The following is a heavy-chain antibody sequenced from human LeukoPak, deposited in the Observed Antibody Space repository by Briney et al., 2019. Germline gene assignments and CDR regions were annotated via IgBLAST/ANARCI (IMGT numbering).Heavy chain of an antibody. CDR2: IYYSGST. CDR1: GGSISSSSYY. Sequence: SETLSLTCTVSGGSISSSSYYWGWIRQPPGKGLEWIGSIYYSGSTYYNPSLKSRVTISVDTSKNQFSLKLSSVTAADTAVYYCARTSSGWYGGSYWGQGTLATVSS. J-gene: IGHJ4*02. CDR3: ARTSSGWYGGSY. D-gene: IGHD6-19*01. V-gene: IGHV4-39*07.